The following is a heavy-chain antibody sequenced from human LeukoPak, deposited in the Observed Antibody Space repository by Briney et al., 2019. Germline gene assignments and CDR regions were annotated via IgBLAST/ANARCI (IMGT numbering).Heavy chain of an antibody. V-gene: IGHV4-31*03. Sequence: SETLSLTCTVSSGSISSCGYYWSWIRQHPGKGLEWIGYIYYSGSTYYNPSLKSRVTISVDTSKNQFSLKLSSVTAADTAVYYCARAFGYDSSGYYYPYYFDYWGQGTLVTVSS. D-gene: IGHD3-22*01. CDR2: IYYSGST. CDR3: ARAFGYDSSGYYYPYYFDY. CDR1: SGSISSCGYY. J-gene: IGHJ4*02.